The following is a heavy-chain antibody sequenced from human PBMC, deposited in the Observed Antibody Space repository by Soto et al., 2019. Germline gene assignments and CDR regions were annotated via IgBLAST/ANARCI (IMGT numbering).Heavy chain of an antibody. D-gene: IGHD1-26*01. CDR1: GFTFSSYA. CDR2: ISGSGGST. J-gene: IGHJ4*02. Sequence: LRLSCAASGFTFSSYAMSWVRQAPGKGLEWVSAISGSGGSTYYADSVKGRFTISRDNSKNTLYLQMNSLRAEDTAVYYCAKDLTKRELRTGYWGQGTLVTVSS. CDR3: AKDLTKRELRTGY. V-gene: IGHV3-23*01.